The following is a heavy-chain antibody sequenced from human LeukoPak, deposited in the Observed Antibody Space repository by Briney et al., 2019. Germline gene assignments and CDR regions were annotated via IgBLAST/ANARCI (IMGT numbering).Heavy chain of an antibody. CDR3: ARGRQPLDY. J-gene: IGHJ4*02. V-gene: IGHV3-48*01. Sequence: PGGSLRLSCAASGFTFSSYSMNWVRQAPGKGLEWVSYISSSSSTIYYADSVKGRFTISRGNAKNSLYLQMNSLRAEDTAVYYCARGRQPLDYWGQGTLVTVSS. CDR1: GFTFSSYS. D-gene: IGHD6-13*01. CDR2: ISSSSSTI.